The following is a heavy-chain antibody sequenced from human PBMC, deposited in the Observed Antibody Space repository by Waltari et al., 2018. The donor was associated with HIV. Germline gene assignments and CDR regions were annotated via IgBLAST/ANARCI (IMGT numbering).Heavy chain of an antibody. CDR1: GGSITSGGHY. CDR3: AKTRGAAGTDYYGMDV. CDR2: IYHSGNT. V-gene: IGHV4-31*03. Sequence: VQLQESGPGLVKPSETLSVTCSVSGGSITSGGHYWIWIRQPPGKGLEWIGHIYHSGNTFYNPSLRSRLSISVDTSKNQFSLEVRSVTAADTAVYYCAKTRGAAGTDYYGMDVWGQGTTVSVSS. J-gene: IGHJ6*02. D-gene: IGHD6-13*01.